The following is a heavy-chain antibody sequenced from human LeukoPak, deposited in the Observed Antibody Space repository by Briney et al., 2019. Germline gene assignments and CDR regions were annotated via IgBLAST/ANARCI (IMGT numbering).Heavy chain of an antibody. J-gene: IGHJ5*02. CDR1: GGSINSGDYY. CDR2: IYTSGST. CDR3: ARVAAAGTEWFDP. Sequence: TSETLSLTCTVSGGSINSGDYYWSWIRQPAGKGLEWIGRIYTSGSTNYNPSLKSRVTMSVDTSKNQFSLKLSSVTAADTAVYYCARVAAAGTEWFDPWGQGTLVTVSS. V-gene: IGHV4-61*02. D-gene: IGHD6-13*01.